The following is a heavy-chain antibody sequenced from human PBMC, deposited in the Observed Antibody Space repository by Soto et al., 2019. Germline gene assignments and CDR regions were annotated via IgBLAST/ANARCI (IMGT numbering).Heavy chain of an antibody. J-gene: IGHJ4*02. Sequence: PGGSLSLSCAASGFTFGNHAMTWVRQAPGKALEWVSTIDYSGGNTHYADSVKGRFTISRDNSKNTVDLQMNSLRAEDTAVYYCVSWLSAHFDYWGQGTLVTVSS. CDR3: VSWLSAHFDY. CDR1: GFTFGNHA. D-gene: IGHD6-19*01. V-gene: IGHV3-23*01. CDR2: IDYSGGNT.